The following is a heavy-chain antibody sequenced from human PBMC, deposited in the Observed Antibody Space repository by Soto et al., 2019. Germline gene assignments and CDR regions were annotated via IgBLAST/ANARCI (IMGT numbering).Heavy chain of an antibody. CDR3: ARDPAAYCGGDCFDY. J-gene: IGHJ4*02. CDR1: GGSISSGDYY. V-gene: IGHV4-30-4*01. CDR2: IYYSGST. Sequence: SETLSLTCTVSGGSISSGDYYWSWIRQPPGKGLEWIGYIYYSGSTYYNPSLKSRVTISVDTSKNQFSLKLSSVTAADTAVYYCARDPAAYCGGDCFDYWGQGTLVTVSS. D-gene: IGHD2-21*01.